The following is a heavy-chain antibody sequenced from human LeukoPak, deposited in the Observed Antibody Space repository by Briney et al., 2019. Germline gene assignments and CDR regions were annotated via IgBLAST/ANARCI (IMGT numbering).Heavy chain of an antibody. CDR2: ISGSGGST. Sequence: GGSLRLSCAISGFTFAKFAMSWVRQAPGKGLEWVSAISGSGGSTYYADSVKGRFTISRDNSKNTLYLQMNSLRAEDTAVYYCAKETYSSSGDAFDIWGQGTMVTVSS. CDR1: GFTFAKFA. CDR3: AKETYSSSGDAFDI. J-gene: IGHJ3*02. V-gene: IGHV3-23*01. D-gene: IGHD6-13*01.